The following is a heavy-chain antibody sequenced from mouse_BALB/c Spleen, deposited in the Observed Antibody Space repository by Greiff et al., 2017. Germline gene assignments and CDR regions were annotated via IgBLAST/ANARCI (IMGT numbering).Heavy chain of an antibody. J-gene: IGHJ3*01. Sequence: EVQLVESGPGLVKPSQSLSLTCTVTGYSITSDYAWNWIRQFPGNKLEWMGYISYSGSTSYNPSLKSRISITRDTSKNQFFLQLNSVTTEDTATYYCARGKNWDVGFAYWGQGTLVTVSA. D-gene: IGHD4-1*01. CDR2: ISYSGST. CDR1: GYSITSDYA. CDR3: ARGKNWDVGFAY. V-gene: IGHV3-2*02.